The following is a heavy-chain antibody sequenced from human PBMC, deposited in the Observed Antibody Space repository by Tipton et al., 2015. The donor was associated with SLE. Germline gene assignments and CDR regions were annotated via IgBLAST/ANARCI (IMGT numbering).Heavy chain of an antibody. CDR3: ARDGQYQPPDAFDI. CDR2: ISSSSSYI. D-gene: IGHD2-2*01. J-gene: IGHJ3*02. V-gene: IGHV3-21*01. CDR1: GFTFSSYS. Sequence: SLRLSCAASGFTFSSYSMNWVRQAPGKGLEWVSSISSSSSYIYYADSVKGRFTISRDNAKNSLYLQMNSLRAEDTAVYYCARDGQYQPPDAFDIWGQGTMVTVSS.